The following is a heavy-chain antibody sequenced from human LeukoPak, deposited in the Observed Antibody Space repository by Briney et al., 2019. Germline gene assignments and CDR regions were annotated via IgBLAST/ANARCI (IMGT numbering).Heavy chain of an antibody. CDR3: AGDSYGSGSSEY. J-gene: IGHJ4*02. Sequence: GGSLRLSCAASGFAFSGSPIHWVRQASGKGLEWVGRIRSKTNSYARAYAASVKGRFTISRDDSKNTEYLQLNSLQNEDTAVYYCAGDSYGSGSSEYWGQGTMVTVSS. CDR2: IRSKTNSYAR. CDR1: GFAFSGSP. V-gene: IGHV3-73*01. D-gene: IGHD3-10*01.